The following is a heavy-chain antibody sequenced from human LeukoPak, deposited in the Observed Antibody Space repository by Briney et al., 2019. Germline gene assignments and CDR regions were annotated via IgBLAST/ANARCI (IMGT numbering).Heavy chain of an antibody. CDR1: GYTFTSYG. CDR3: ARRRGVDYYYGMDV. CDR2: ISAYNGNT. Sequence: ASVKVSCKASGYTFTSYGISWVRQAPGQGLEWMGLISAYNGNTNYAQKLQGRVTMTTDTSTSTAYMELRSLRSDDTAVYYCARRRGVDYYYGMDVWGQGTTVTVSS. D-gene: IGHD3-10*01. V-gene: IGHV1-18*01. J-gene: IGHJ6*02.